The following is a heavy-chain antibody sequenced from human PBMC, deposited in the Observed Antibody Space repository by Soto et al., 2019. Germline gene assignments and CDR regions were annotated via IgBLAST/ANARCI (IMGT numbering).Heavy chain of an antibody. CDR2: ISYDGSNK. Sequence: GGSLRLSCAASGFTFSSYGMHWVRQAPGKGLEWVAVISYDGSNKYYADSVKGRFTISRDNSKNTLYLQMDSLRAEDTAVYYCSKDSGYYDSSGFDAFAIWGQGTMVTVSS. J-gene: IGHJ3*02. CDR3: SKDSGYYDSSGFDAFAI. V-gene: IGHV3-30*18. D-gene: IGHD3-22*01. CDR1: GFTFSSYG.